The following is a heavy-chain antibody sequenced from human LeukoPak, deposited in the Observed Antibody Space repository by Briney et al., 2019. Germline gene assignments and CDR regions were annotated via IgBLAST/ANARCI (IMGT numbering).Heavy chain of an antibody. Sequence: GASVKVSCKASGYTFTSDGISWGRQAPGQGLEWRGWISAYNGNTNYAQKFQGRVTMTTETSTSTAYMELRSLRSDDTAVYYCARRLAYCSGGSCYPFEYWGQGTLVTVSS. CDR2: ISAYNGNT. CDR1: GYTFTSDG. CDR3: ARRLAYCSGGSCYPFEY. V-gene: IGHV1-18*01. D-gene: IGHD2-15*01. J-gene: IGHJ4*02.